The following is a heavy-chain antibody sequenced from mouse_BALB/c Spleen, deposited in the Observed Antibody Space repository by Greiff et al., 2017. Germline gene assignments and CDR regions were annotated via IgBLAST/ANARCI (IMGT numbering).Heavy chain of an antibody. CDR2: INPSTGYT. CDR3: ARKGITTDWFAY. V-gene: IGHV1-7*01. J-gene: IGHJ3*01. Sequence: VQLQQSGAELAKPGASVKMSCKASGYTFTSYWMHWVKQRPGQGLEWIGYINPSTGYTEYNQKFKDKATLTAAKSSSTAYMQLSSLTSEDSAVYYCARKGITTDWFAYWGQGTLVTVSA. CDR1: GYTFTSYW. D-gene: IGHD2-4*01.